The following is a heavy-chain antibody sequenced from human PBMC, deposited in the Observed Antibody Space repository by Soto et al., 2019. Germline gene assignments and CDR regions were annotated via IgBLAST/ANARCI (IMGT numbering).Heavy chain of an antibody. Sequence: GGSLRLSCAASGFTFSSYGMHWVRQAPGKGLEWVAVISYDGSNKYYADSVKGRFTISRDNSKNTLYLQMNSLRAEDTAVYYCASISSGWLGYFDYWGQGTLVTVSS. V-gene: IGHV3-30*03. CDR3: ASISSGWLGYFDY. J-gene: IGHJ4*02. CDR1: GFTFSSYG. D-gene: IGHD6-19*01. CDR2: ISYDGSNK.